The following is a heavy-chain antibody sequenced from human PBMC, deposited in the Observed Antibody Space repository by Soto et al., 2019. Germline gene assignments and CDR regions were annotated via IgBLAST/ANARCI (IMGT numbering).Heavy chain of an antibody. V-gene: IGHV1-18*01. CDR1: GYTFTTYG. CDR2: TSGDNGNT. J-gene: IGHJ6*02. Sequence: ASVKVSCKASGYTFTTYGISWVRQAPGQGLEWMGWTSGDNGNTNYAQKFQGRVTMSTDTSTSTAYMELRSLRSDDTAVYYRARDSISMIVVVTQYYQYGMDVWGQGTTVTVSS. CDR3: ARDSISMIVVVTQYYQYGMDV. D-gene: IGHD3-22*01.